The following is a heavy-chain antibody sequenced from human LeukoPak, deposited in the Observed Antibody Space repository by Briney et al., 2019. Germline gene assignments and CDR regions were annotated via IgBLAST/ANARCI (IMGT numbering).Heavy chain of an antibody. CDR1: GFTLSNFA. CDR2: VSSSGSYT. Sequence: GGSLRLSCVASGFTLSNFAMSWVRQAPGMGLEWVSTVSSSGSYTYYADSVKGRFTISRDSSKNTLFLQMNRLRPEDAAVYYCAKAPVTTCRGAFCYPFDYWGLGTLVTVSS. D-gene: IGHD2-15*01. J-gene: IGHJ4*02. V-gene: IGHV3-23*01. CDR3: AKAPVTTCRGAFCYPFDY.